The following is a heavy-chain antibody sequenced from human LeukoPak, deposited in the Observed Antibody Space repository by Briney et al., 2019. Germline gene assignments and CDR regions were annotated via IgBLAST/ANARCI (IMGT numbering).Heavy chain of an antibody. J-gene: IGHJ6*03. CDR1: GGSFSGYY. Sequence: SETLSLTCAVYGGSFSGYYWSWIRQPPGKGLEWMGEINHSGSTNYNPSLKSRVTISVDTSKNQFSLKLSSVTAADTAVYYCARKDIVVVVAANGDYYYYYMDVWGKGTTVTVSS. CDR2: INHSGST. CDR3: ARKDIVVVVAANGDYYYYYMDV. D-gene: IGHD2-15*01. V-gene: IGHV4-34*01.